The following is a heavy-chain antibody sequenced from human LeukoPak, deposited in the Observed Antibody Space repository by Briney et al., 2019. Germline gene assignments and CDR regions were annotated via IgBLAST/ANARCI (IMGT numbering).Heavy chain of an antibody. V-gene: IGHV1-69*13. D-gene: IGHD6-13*01. CDR3: ARGISIGGSWYFFFY. CDR1: GGTFRSYG. Sequence: ASVKVSCKASGGTFRSYGISWVRQAPGQGLEWMGGIIPIFGTANYAQKFQGRVTITADESTSTAYMELSSLRSEDTAVYYCARGISIGGSWYFFFYWGQGTLVTVSS. CDR2: IIPIFGTA. J-gene: IGHJ4*02.